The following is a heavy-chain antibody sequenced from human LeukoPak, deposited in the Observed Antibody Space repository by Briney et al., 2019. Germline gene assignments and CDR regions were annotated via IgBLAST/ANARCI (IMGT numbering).Heavy chain of an antibody. V-gene: IGHV3-11*01. Sequence: KPGGSLRLPCAASGFTFSDYYMSWIRQAPGKGLEWVSYISSSGSTIYYADSVKGRFTISRDNAKNSLYLQMNSLRAEDTAVYYCARAAMTTVTRDNWFDPWGQGTLVTVSS. CDR1: GFTFSDYY. D-gene: IGHD4-17*01. J-gene: IGHJ5*02. CDR2: ISSSGSTI. CDR3: ARAAMTTVTRDNWFDP.